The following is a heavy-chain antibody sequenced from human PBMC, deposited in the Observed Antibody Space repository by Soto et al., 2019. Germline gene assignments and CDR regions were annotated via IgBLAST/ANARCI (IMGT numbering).Heavy chain of an antibody. J-gene: IGHJ5*02. CDR2: INTYNGNT. CDR1: GYTFTNYG. Sequence: ASVKVSCKASGYTFTNYGISWVRQAPGQGLEWMGWINTYNGNTNHAQKLQGRVTMTTDTSTSTAYMELSSLRSEDTAVYYCASSLYYDILTGYGGSSWFDPWGQGTLVTVSS. D-gene: IGHD3-9*01. CDR3: ASSLYYDILTGYGGSSWFDP. V-gene: IGHV1-18*01.